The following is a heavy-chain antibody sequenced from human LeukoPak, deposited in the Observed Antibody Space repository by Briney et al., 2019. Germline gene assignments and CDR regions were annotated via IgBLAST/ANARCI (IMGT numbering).Heavy chain of an antibody. J-gene: IGHJ5*02. CDR2: IYYSGST. CDR1: GGSISSYY. Sequence: SETLSLTCTVSGGSISSYYWSWIRQPPGKGLEWIGYIYYSGSTNYNPSLKSRVTISVDTSKNQFSLKLSSVTAADTAVYYCARHPPHSSSLNWFDPWGQGTLVTVSS. D-gene: IGHD6-6*01. CDR3: ARHPPHSSSLNWFDP. V-gene: IGHV4-59*08.